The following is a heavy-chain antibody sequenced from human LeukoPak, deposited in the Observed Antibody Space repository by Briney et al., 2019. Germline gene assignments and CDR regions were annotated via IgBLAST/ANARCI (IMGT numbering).Heavy chain of an antibody. D-gene: IGHD1-1*01. CDR2: IYDNGST. CDR3: ARDRRQRDYFDF. J-gene: IGHJ4*02. V-gene: IGHV4-4*02. Sequence: SETLSLTCAVSGGSISRSNWWSWVRQSPGKGLEWIGEIYDNGSTNYNPSLKSRVTISVDKSKNQFSLKLSSVTAADTAVYYCARDRRQRDYFDFWGQGARVTVSS. CDR1: GGSISRSNW.